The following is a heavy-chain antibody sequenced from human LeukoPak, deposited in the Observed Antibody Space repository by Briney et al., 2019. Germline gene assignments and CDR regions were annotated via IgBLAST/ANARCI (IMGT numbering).Heavy chain of an antibody. V-gene: IGHV4-4*07. CDR2: IYTSGST. J-gene: IGHJ4*02. CDR1: GGSISSYY. CDR3: ARGWSLTRGLKQTNFDY. D-gene: IGHD3-10*01. Sequence: SETLSLTCTVSGGSISSYYWSWIRQPAGKGLEWIGRIYTSGSTNYNPSLKSRVTMSVDTSKNQFSLKLSSVTAADTAVYYCARGWSLTRGLKQTNFDYWGQGTLVTVSS.